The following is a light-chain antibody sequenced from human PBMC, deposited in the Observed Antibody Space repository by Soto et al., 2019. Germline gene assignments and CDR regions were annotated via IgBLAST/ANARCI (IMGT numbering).Light chain of an antibody. V-gene: IGKV3-20*01. J-gene: IGKJ1*01. CDR2: AAS. CDR1: QSLSSAY. CDR3: QQYGTSPRT. Sequence: EIVLTQSPDTLSLSPGERATLSCRASQSLSSAYLVWYQQKPGQAPRLLMFAASSRATGTPDRFSGIGSGTDYILTISRLEPEDFAVYHCQQYGTSPRTFGQGTKVEIK.